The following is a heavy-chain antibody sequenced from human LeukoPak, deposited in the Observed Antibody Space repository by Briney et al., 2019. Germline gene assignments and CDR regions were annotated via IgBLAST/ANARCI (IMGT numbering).Heavy chain of an antibody. J-gene: IGHJ4*02. CDR2: ISSSGSTI. D-gene: IGHD3-10*01. CDR1: GFTFSDYY. V-gene: IGHV3-11*01. CDR3: ARGTSITMVRGAEDPPDY. Sequence: GGSLRLSCAASGFTFSDYYMSWIRQAPGKGLEWVSYISSSGSTIYYADSVKGRFTISRDNAKNSLYLQMNSLRAEDTAVYYCARGTSITMVRGAEDPPDYWGQGTLVTVSS.